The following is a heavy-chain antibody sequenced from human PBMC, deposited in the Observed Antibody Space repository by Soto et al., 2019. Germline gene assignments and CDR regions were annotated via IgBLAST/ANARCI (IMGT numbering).Heavy chain of an antibody. V-gene: IGHV4-61*08. CDR1: GGSISSGGYS. Sequence: SETLSLTCAVSGGSISSGGYSWSWIRQPPGKGLEWIGEINDSGSTKYNPSLKSRVAISVDTSKNQFSLKLSSVTAADTAVYYCASSNIAAAGFYYYGMDVWGRGTTVTVSS. D-gene: IGHD6-13*01. CDR3: ASSNIAAAGFYYYGMDV. CDR2: INDSGST. J-gene: IGHJ6*02.